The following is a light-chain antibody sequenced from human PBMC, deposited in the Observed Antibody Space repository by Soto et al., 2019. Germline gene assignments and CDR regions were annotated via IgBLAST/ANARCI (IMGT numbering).Light chain of an antibody. Sequence: DIQMTQSPSTLSASVGDRVTITCRASQSISSWLAWYQQKPGKAPKLLIYDASSLESGVPDRFSGSGSGTDFTLTISSLQAEDVAVYYCQQYYSTPSFGQGTKVDIK. CDR2: DAS. CDR1: QSISSW. J-gene: IGKJ1*01. CDR3: QQYYSTPS. V-gene: IGKV1-5*01.